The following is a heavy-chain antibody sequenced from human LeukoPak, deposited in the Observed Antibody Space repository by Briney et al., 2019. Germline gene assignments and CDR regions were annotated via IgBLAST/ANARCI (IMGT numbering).Heavy chain of an antibody. V-gene: IGHV1-2*02. CDR3: ARGMWQWLTTDY. D-gene: IGHD6-19*01. Sequence: ASVKVSCKASEYTFTGYYMHWVRQAPGQGLEGLGWINPNSGGTNYAQKFQGRVTMTRDTSISTAYMELSRLRSDDTAVYYCARGMWQWLTTDYWGQGTLVTVSS. CDR2: INPNSGGT. CDR1: EYTFTGYY. J-gene: IGHJ4*02.